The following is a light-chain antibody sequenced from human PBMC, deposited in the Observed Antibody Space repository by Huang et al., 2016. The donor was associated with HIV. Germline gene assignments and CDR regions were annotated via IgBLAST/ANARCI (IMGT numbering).Light chain of an antibody. Sequence: EIVMTQSPATLSVSPGERATLSCRASQTINTNLAWYQQKPGQAPRLRIYGSSTRATAFPARFSGSGSGTEFTLTISSLQSEDFAVYYCQQYNNWPGTFGQGTKLEIK. CDR1: QTINTN. CDR3: QQYNNWPGT. J-gene: IGKJ2*01. V-gene: IGKV3-15*01. CDR2: GSS.